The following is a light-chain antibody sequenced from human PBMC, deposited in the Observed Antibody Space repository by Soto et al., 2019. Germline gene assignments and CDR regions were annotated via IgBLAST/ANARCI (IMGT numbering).Light chain of an antibody. CDR3: QVWDRSTRV. V-gene: IGLV3-1*01. Sequence: SYELTQPPSVSVSRGQTASITCSGDKLGNKYACWYQQKPGQSPVLVIYKDSKRPSGTPERFSGSNSGNTATLTISGTQAMDEADYYSQVWDRSTRVFGGGTQLTVL. CDR1: KLGNKY. CDR2: KDS. J-gene: IGLJ3*02.